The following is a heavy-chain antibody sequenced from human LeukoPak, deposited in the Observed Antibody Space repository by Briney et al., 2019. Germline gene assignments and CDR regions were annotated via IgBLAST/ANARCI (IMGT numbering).Heavy chain of an antibody. CDR1: GGXISSNSFY. V-gene: IGHV4-39*01. CDR3: ARAFTFPNCFDP. Sequence: SETLSLTCTVSGGXISSNSFYWAWIRQPPGMGLEWRGSIYYSGTTYYNPSVKSLVTMSVDTTKKQFSQQLSSVTAADTAVYYIARAFTFPNCFDPWGQGTLVTVSS. J-gene: IGHJ5*02. D-gene: IGHD2/OR15-2a*01. CDR2: IYYSGTT.